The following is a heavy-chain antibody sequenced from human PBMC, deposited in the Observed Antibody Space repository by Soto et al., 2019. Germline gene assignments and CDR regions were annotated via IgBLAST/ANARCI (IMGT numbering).Heavy chain of an antibody. CDR3: ARVRTDCSGHFDY. CDR1: GFTVSSNY. Sequence: GGSLRLSCAASGFTVSSNYMSWVRQAPGKGLEWVSVIYSGGSTYYADSVKGRFTISRDNSKNTLYLQMNSLRAEDTAVYYCARVRTDCSGHFDYWGQGALVTVSS. CDR2: IYSGGST. V-gene: IGHV3-66*01. J-gene: IGHJ4*02. D-gene: IGHD2-15*01.